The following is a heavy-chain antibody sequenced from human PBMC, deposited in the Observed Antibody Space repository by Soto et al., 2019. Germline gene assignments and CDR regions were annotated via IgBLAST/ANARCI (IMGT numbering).Heavy chain of an antibody. Sequence: QVQLQESGPGLVKPSETLSLTCTVSGDSVSSSYYYWGWIRQPPGKGLEWIGSIFYSGSTYYNPSLKSRVTISVDTSENQFSLKLSSVTAADTAVYYCARRGSSRQIYHYGMDVWGQGTTVTVSS. CDR2: IFYSGST. J-gene: IGHJ6*02. D-gene: IGHD6-13*01. CDR1: GDSVSSSYYY. CDR3: ARRGSSRQIYHYGMDV. V-gene: IGHV4-39*01.